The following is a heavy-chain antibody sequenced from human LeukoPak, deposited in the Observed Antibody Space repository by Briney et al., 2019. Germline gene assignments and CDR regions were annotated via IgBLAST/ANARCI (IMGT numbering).Heavy chain of an antibody. CDR1: GGSINNYY. Sequence: SETLSLTCTLSGGSINNYYWSWIRQPPGKGLEWIGEIYYSGNTNYNPSLKSRVTISVDTSKNQFSLKLTSVTAADTAMYYCARGDSGSYEYWGQGALVTVSS. J-gene: IGHJ4*02. CDR3: ARGDSGSYEY. V-gene: IGHV4-59*01. D-gene: IGHD3-10*01. CDR2: IYYSGNT.